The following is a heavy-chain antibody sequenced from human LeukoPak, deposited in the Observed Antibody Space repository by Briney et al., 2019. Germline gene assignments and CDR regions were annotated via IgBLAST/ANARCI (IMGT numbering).Heavy chain of an antibody. D-gene: IGHD6-6*01. CDR1: GFTFSYYS. V-gene: IGHV3-21*01. CDR3: ARDVSAGEYSSLGDAFDI. Sequence: GGSLRLSCAASGFTFSYYSMNWVRQAPGKGLEWVSSISRSSSYIYYADSVKGRFTISRDNAKNLLYLQMNSLRAEDTAVYYCARDVSAGEYSSLGDAFDIWGQGTMVTVSS. CDR2: ISRSSSYI. J-gene: IGHJ3*02.